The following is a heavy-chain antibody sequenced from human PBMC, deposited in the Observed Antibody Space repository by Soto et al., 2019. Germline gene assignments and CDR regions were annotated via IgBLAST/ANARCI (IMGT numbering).Heavy chain of an antibody. D-gene: IGHD3-3*01. J-gene: IGHJ5*02. V-gene: IGHV4-4*07. CDR3: ARGQRFSDWFDP. Sequence: SETLSLPFTVSGGAISTYYWTWIRQPAGKGLEWIGRIYSSGSTKYNPSLQSRVTMSLDTSNNQFSLRLTSVTAADTAVYYCARGQRFSDWFDPWGQGTLVTVSS. CDR2: IYSSGST. CDR1: GGAISTYY.